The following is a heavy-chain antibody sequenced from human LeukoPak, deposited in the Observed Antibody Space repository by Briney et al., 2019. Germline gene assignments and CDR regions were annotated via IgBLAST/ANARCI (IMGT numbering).Heavy chain of an antibody. CDR2: IYSGGST. CDR3: ARAFSGSYYFDY. Sequence: GGSLRLSCAASGFSVSSNYMSWVRQAPGKGLEWVSVIYSGGSTHYADSVKGRFTISRDNSKNTLSLQMNSLRAEDTAVYYCARAFSGSYYFDYWGQGTLVTVSS. D-gene: IGHD1-26*01. CDR1: GFSVSSNY. V-gene: IGHV3-53*01. J-gene: IGHJ4*02.